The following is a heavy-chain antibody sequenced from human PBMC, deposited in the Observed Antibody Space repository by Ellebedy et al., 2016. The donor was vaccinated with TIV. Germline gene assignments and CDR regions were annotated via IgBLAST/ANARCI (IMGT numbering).Heavy chain of an antibody. CDR1: GFSFSSYW. J-gene: IGHJ5*02. V-gene: IGHV3-7*01. CDR3: ARRGSYGDYAVQINSWFDP. Sequence: GESLKISCLASGFSFSSYWMSWVRQAPGKGLEWVANIYQDGSDEYYVDSVKGRFTISRDNDNKELFLQMNSLRVEDTAVYYCARRGSYGDYAVQINSWFDPWGRGTLVTVSS. CDR2: IYQDGSDE. D-gene: IGHD4-17*01.